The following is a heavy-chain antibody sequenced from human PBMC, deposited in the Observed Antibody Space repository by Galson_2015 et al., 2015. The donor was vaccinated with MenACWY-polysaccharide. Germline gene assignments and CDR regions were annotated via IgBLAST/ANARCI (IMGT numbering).Heavy chain of an antibody. Sequence: SLRLSCAASGFTFSNYFMTWVRQAPGKGLEWVSTVTSSGEATYYADSVKGRFTISRDNSRNTLYLQMNSLRAEDTAVYYCSRYCSGIRCYSGLDYWGQGTLVTVSS. D-gene: IGHD2-15*01. V-gene: IGHV3-23*01. CDR1: GFTFSNYF. J-gene: IGHJ4*02. CDR2: VTSSGEAT. CDR3: SRYCSGIRCYSGLDY.